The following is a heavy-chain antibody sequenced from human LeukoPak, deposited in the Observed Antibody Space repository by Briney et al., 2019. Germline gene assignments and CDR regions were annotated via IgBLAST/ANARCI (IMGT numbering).Heavy chain of an antibody. Sequence: SETLSLTCTVSGGSISGYYWSWIRQPPGKGLEWIGYISYSGSTDYNPSLKSRVTISVDTSKNQFSLKLSSVTAADTAVYYCAIDKQPGDYWGQGTLVTVSS. CDR1: GGSISGYY. CDR2: ISYSGST. CDR3: AIDKQPGDY. J-gene: IGHJ4*02. V-gene: IGHV4-59*01. D-gene: IGHD5-18*01.